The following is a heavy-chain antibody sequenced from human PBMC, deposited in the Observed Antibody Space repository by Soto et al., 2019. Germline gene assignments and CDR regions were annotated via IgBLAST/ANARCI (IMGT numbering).Heavy chain of an antibody. J-gene: IGHJ4*02. V-gene: IGHV3-21*06. CDR1: GFTFTRYS. CDR3: ARESEDLTSNFDY. CDR2: ISSTTNYI. Sequence: EVQLVESGGVLVKPGGSLRLSCAASGFTFTRYSMNWVRQAPGKGLEWVSSISSTTNYIYYGDTMKGRFTISRDNAKNSLYMEMNRLRAEDTAVYYCARESEDLTSNFDYWGQGTLVTVSS.